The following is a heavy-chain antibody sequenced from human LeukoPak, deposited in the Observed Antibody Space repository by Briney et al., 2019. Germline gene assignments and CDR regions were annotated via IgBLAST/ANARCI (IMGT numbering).Heavy chain of an antibody. Sequence: ASVTVSCKASGGTFSSYAISWVRQAPGQGLEWMGGIIPIFGTANYAQKFQGRVTITADESTSTAYMELSSLRSEDTAVYYCAREEEWRSSWFSPFDYWGQGTLVTVSS. V-gene: IGHV1-69*01. CDR1: GGTFSSYA. CDR2: IIPIFGTA. D-gene: IGHD6-13*01. J-gene: IGHJ4*02. CDR3: AREEEWRSSWFSPFDY.